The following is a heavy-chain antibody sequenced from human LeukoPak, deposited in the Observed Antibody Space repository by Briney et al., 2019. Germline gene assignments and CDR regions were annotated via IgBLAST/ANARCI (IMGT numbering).Heavy chain of an antibody. CDR2: ISYDGSNK. CDR1: GFTFSSYD. CDR3: ARDNYGSGSYPDV. D-gene: IGHD3-10*01. V-gene: IGHV3-30*03. J-gene: IGHJ6*04. Sequence: GGSLRLSCAASGFTFSSYDMHWVRQAPGKGLEWVAVISYDGSNKYYADSVKGRFTISRDNSKNTLYLQMNSLRAEDTALYYCARDNYGSGSYPDVWGKGTTVTVSS.